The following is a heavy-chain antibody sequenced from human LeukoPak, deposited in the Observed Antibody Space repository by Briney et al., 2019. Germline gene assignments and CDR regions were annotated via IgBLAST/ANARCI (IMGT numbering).Heavy chain of an antibody. CDR1: GGSINSVDYY. V-gene: IGHV4-61*02. J-gene: IGHJ5*02. Sequence: SETLSLTCTVSGGSINSVDYYWSWIGPPAGKGLEWIGRMYNSVTTNYNPSINYNPSLKSRATLSVDTSKNQFSLNLTSVTAADTAVYYCARDGGYKRFEPWGQGTLVTVSS. D-gene: IGHD5-18*01. CDR3: ARDGGYKRFEP. CDR2: MYNSVTTNYNPSI.